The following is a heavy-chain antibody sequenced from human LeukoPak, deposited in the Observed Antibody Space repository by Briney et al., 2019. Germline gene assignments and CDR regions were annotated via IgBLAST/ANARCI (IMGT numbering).Heavy chain of an antibody. Sequence: GGSLRLSCAASGFTFSSYAMSWVRQAPGKGLEWVSAISGSGGSTYYADSVKGRFTISRDNSKNTLYLQMNSLRAEDTAVYYCAKDLSEAILGVVITFDYWGQGTLVTVSS. V-gene: IGHV3-23*01. CDR2: ISGSGGST. CDR3: AKDLSEAILGVVITFDY. D-gene: IGHD3-3*01. J-gene: IGHJ4*02. CDR1: GFTFSSYA.